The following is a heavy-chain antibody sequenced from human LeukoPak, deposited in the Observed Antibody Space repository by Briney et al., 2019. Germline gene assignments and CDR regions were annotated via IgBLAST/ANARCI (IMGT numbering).Heavy chain of an antibody. V-gene: IGHV3-33*01. Sequence: GGSLRLSCAASGFSFSCCGMHWVRQAPGKGLDWVAVIWYDGSNKYYADSVKGRFAISRDNSKNTLYLQMNSLRAEDTAVYYCARLNNWNYSSGFDYWGQGTLVTVSS. CDR3: ARLNNWNYSSGFDY. CDR1: GFSFSCCG. CDR2: IWYDGSNK. J-gene: IGHJ4*02. D-gene: IGHD1-7*01.